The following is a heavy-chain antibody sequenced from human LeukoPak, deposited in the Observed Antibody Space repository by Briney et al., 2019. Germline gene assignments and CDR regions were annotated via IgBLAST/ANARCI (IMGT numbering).Heavy chain of an antibody. J-gene: IGHJ3*02. CDR2: IYYSGST. V-gene: IGHV4-59*01. CDR3: ARSGRYCSSTSCHTGYSYGFDAFDI. Sequence: SETLSLTCAVYGGSFSGYYWSWIRQPPGKGLEWIGYIYYSGSTNYNPSLKSRVTISVDTSKNQFSLKLSSVTAADTAVYYCARSGRYCSSTSCHTGYSYGFDAFDIWGQGTMVTVSS. D-gene: IGHD2-2*02. CDR1: GGSFSGYY.